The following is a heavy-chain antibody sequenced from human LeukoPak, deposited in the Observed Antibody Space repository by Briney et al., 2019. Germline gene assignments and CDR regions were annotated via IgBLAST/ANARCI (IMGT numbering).Heavy chain of an antibody. CDR3: ARDYYDSSGCFDY. V-gene: IGHV3-30-3*01. CDR1: GFTFSSYA. CDR2: ISYDGSNK. J-gene: IGHJ4*02. D-gene: IGHD3-22*01. Sequence: GGSLRLSCAASGFTFSSYAMHWVRQAPGKGLEWVAVISYDGSNKYCADSVKGRFTISRDNSKNTLYLQMNSLRAEDTAVYYCARDYYDSSGCFDYWGQGTLVTVSS.